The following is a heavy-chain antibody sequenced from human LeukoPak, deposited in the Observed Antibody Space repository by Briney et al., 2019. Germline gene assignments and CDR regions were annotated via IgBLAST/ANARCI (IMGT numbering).Heavy chain of an antibody. CDR3: AKIVGGYDSSGYVANGQLDY. D-gene: IGHD3-22*01. CDR1: GFTFSSYA. V-gene: IGHV3-23*01. CDR2: ISGSGGST. Sequence: AGGSLRLSCAASGFTFSSYAMSWVRQAPGKGLESVSAISGSGGSTYYADSVTGRFTISRDNSKNTLYLQMNSLRAEDTAVYYCAKIVGGYDSSGYVANGQLDYWGQGTLVTVSS. J-gene: IGHJ4*02.